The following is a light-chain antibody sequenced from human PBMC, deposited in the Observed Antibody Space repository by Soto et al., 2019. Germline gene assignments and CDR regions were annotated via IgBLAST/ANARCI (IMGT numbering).Light chain of an antibody. CDR1: SSDVGGYNY. CDR3: SSYAGSNNLV. J-gene: IGLJ2*01. CDR2: EVS. Sequence: QSVLTQPPSASGSPGQSVTISCTGTSSDVGGYNYVSWYQQPPGKAPKLMIYEVSKRPSGVPDRFSGSRSGNTASLTVSGLQAEDEADYYCSSYAGSNNLVFGGGTNSPS. V-gene: IGLV2-8*01.